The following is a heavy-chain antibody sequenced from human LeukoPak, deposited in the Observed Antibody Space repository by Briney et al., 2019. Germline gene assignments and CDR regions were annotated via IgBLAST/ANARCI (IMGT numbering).Heavy chain of an antibody. CDR2: INHSGST. J-gene: IGHJ4*02. Sequence: SETLSLTCAVYGGSFSGYYWSWIRQPPGKGLEWIGDINHSGSTNYNPSLKGRDSISVNSSKNQFSLKVSSVTAADTAVYYCARGSDTAAGLYWGQGTLVTVSS. CDR1: GGSFSGYY. V-gene: IGHV4-34*01. CDR3: ARGSDTAAGLY. D-gene: IGHD6-13*01.